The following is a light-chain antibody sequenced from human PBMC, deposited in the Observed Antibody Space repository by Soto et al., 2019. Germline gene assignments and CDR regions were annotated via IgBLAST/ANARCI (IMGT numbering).Light chain of an antibody. CDR1: QSTSDW. CDR3: QQYNSYGT. J-gene: IGKJ1*01. V-gene: IGKV1-5*01. CDR2: DAS. Sequence: DIQMTQSPSPLPSSVGDIVTSTFRASQSTSDWLAWYQQKPGRAPKVLIYDASNLKSGVPSRFSGSGSGTEFTLTVSSLQPDDFATYYCQQYNSYGTFGQGTKVDI.